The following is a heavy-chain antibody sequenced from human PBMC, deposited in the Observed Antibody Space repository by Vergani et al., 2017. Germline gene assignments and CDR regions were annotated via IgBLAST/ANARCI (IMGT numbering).Heavy chain of an antibody. CDR2: INHSGST. Sequence: QVQLQQWGAGLLKPSETLSLTCAVYGGSFSGYYWSWIRQPPGKGLEWIGEINHSGSTNYNPSLKSRVTISVDTSKNPFSLKLSSVTAADTAVYYCAGGPLGPIVATITRFDYWGQGTLVTVSS. CDR1: GGSFSGYY. J-gene: IGHJ4*02. D-gene: IGHD5-24*01. V-gene: IGHV4-34*01. CDR3: AGGPLGPIVATITRFDY.